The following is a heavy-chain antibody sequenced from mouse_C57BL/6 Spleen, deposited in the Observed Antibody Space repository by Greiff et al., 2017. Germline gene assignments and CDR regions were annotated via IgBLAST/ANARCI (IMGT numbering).Heavy chain of an antibody. J-gene: IGHJ1*03. D-gene: IGHD2-4*01. CDR3: AREGVDYDWYFDV. Sequence: QVQLQQPGTELVKPGASVKLSCKASGYTFTSYWMHWVKQRPGQGLEWIGNINPSNGGTNYNEKFKSKATLTVDKSSSTAYMQLSSLTSEDYAVYYCAREGVDYDWYFDVWGTGTTVTVSS. V-gene: IGHV1-53*01. CDR1: GYTFTSYW. CDR2: INPSNGGT.